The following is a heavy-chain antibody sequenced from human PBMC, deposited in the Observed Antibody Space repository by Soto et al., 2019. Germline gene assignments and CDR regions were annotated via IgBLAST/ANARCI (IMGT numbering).Heavy chain of an antibody. J-gene: IGHJ5*02. CDR1: GDSSSTSTYS. D-gene: IGHD6-19*01. CDR2: IYHSGVT. V-gene: IGHV4-30-2*01. CDR3: AGMPYTSGLRFDP. Sequence: SETLSLTCSFSGDSSSTSTYSWSWIRQPPGKALEWVGCIYHSGVTSYNPSLKSRVSISLDMSNNQCTLNLRSVTAADTAVYYCAGMPYTSGLRFDPWGPGTRVTVS.